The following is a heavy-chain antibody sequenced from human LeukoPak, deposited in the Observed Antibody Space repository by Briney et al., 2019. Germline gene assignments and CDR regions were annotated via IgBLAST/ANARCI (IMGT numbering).Heavy chain of an antibody. D-gene: IGHD2-15*01. Sequence: ASVKVSCKASGYTSTSYGISWVRQAPGQGLEWMGWISAYNGNTNYAQKLQGRVTMTTDTSTSTAYMELRSLRSDDTAVYYCARGRSDCSGGSCYSNYFDYWDQGTLVTVSS. V-gene: IGHV1-18*01. CDR2: ISAYNGNT. CDR1: GYTSTSYG. CDR3: ARGRSDCSGGSCYSNYFDY. J-gene: IGHJ4*02.